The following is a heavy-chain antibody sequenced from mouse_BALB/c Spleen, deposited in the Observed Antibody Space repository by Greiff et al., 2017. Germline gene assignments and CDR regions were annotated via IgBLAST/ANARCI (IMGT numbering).Heavy chain of an antibody. CDR1: GFSLTSYG. D-gene: IGHD2-4*01. J-gene: IGHJ3*01. Sequence: VKLQQSGPSLVQPSQSLSITCTVSGFSLTSYGVHWVRQSPGKGLEWLGVIWRGGSTDYNAAFMSRLSITKDNSKSQVFFKMNSLQADDTAIYYCAAADDYDGAWFAYWGQGTLVTVSA. CDR2: IWRGGST. CDR3: AAADDYDGAWFAY. V-gene: IGHV2-5-1*01.